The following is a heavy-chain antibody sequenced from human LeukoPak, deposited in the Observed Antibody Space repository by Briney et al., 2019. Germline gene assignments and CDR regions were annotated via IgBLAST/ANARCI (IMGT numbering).Heavy chain of an antibody. CDR3: ARHAGGISATGTRPFDY. J-gene: IGHJ4*02. V-gene: IGHV4-39*01. CDR1: GASISSSTYY. CDR2: IYYSGST. Sequence: KPSETLSLTCTVSGASISSSTYYWGWIGQPPGKGLEWIGSIYYSGSTYYNPSLKSRVTMSVDTSKNQFSLKLSSVTAAGTAVYYCARHAGGISATGTRPFDYWGQGTLVTVSS. D-gene: IGHD6-13*01.